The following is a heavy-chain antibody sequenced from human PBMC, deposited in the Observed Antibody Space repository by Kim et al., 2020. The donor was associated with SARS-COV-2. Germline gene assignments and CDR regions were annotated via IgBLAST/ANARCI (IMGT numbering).Heavy chain of an antibody. CDR3: ARGDPKIALLRAGLFDY. CDR1: GGTFSSYA. CDR2: IIPILGIA. D-gene: IGHD2-21*01. Sequence: SVKVSCKASGGTFSSYAISWVRQAPGQGLEWMGRIIPILGIANYAQKFQGRVTITADKSTSTAYMELSSLRSEDTAVYYCARGDPKIALLRAGLFDYWGQGTLVTVSS. J-gene: IGHJ4*02. V-gene: IGHV1-69*04.